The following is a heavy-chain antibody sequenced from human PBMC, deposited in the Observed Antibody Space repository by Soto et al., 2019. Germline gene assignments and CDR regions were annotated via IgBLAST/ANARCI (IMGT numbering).Heavy chain of an antibody. CDR1: GYTFTSYG. V-gene: IGHV1-18*01. CDR3: ARDLPKMDV. Sequence: QVQLVQSGAEVKKPGASVKVSCKASGYTFTSYGISWVRQAPGQGLEWMGWIRAYNGNTNYAQKRQGRTTMNTDTYTSTDYMELRSLRSDDTAVYYCARDLPKMDVWGQGTTVTVSS. CDR2: IRAYNGNT. J-gene: IGHJ6*02.